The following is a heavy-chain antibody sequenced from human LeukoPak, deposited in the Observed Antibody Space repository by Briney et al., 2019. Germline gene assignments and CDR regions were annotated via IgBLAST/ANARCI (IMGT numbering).Heavy chain of an antibody. CDR3: ARDVGIGYYDSSGYYGMDV. Sequence: GASVKVSCKASGGTFSSYAISWVRQAPGQGLEWMGRIIPILGIANYAQKFQGRVTITADKSTSTAYMELSSLRSEDTAVYYCARDVGIGYYDSSGYYGMDVWGQGTTVTVSS. V-gene: IGHV1-69*04. J-gene: IGHJ6*02. CDR1: GGTFSSYA. CDR2: IIPILGIA. D-gene: IGHD3-22*01.